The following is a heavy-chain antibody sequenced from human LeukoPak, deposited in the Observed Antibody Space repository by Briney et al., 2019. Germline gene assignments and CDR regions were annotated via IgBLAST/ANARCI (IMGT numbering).Heavy chain of an antibody. CDR1: GFTFSDYY. CDR2: VSYSSSTI. J-gene: IGHJ4*02. D-gene: IGHD3-10*01. V-gene: IGHV3-48*02. CDR3: ARDAHIVRGVNPLDY. Sequence: GGSLRPSCAASGFTFSDYYMNWVRQAPGKGLEWISYVSYSSSTIYYADSVKGRFTISRDNAKNSLYLQMNSLRDEDTAVYYCARDAHIVRGVNPLDYWGQGTLVTVSS.